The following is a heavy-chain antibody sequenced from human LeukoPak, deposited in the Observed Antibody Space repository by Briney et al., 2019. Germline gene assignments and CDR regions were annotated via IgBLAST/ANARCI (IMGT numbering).Heavy chain of an antibody. Sequence: ASVKVSCKASGYTFTSYAMNWVRQAPGQGLEWMGGFDPADGEAIYAQKFQGRVTMTEDTSTDTAYMDLSSLRSEDTAVYYCATRYCSGDDCYSWFDPWGQGTLVTVSS. CDR3: ATRYCSGDDCYSWFDP. D-gene: IGHD2-15*01. CDR2: FDPADGEA. V-gene: IGHV1-24*01. CDR1: GYTFTSYA. J-gene: IGHJ5*02.